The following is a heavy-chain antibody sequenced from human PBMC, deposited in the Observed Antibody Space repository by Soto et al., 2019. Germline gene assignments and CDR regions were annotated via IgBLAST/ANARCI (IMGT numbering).Heavy chain of an antibody. D-gene: IGHD3-16*01. J-gene: IGHJ4*02. CDR2: IYYTGST. CDR1: GGSISRYF. V-gene: IGHV4-59*01. Sequence: QVQLQESGPGLVKPSETLSLTCTVSGGSISRYFWGWIRQPPGKGLELIGYIYYTGSTNYHPSLKSRVTISVDTSQNQFSLKLNSVTAADTAVYFCARSLRNDLFDYWGQGALVTVSS. CDR3: ARSLRNDLFDY.